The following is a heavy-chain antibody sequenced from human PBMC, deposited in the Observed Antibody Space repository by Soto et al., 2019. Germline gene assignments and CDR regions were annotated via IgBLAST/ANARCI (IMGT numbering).Heavy chain of an antibody. Sequence: QVQLQESGPGLVRPSGTLSLTCAVSGGSISDNNWWSWVRQRPGKGLEWIGEINRSGTAYYNPSLNRRGTISMHKSKNQISLHLYSVTAADSAVYYCARHIGVPGTRGFDYWGHGTLVTVSP. V-gene: IGHV4-4*02. CDR3: ARHIGVPGTRGFDY. CDR1: GGSISDNNW. CDR2: INRSGTA. J-gene: IGHJ4*01. D-gene: IGHD6-19*01.